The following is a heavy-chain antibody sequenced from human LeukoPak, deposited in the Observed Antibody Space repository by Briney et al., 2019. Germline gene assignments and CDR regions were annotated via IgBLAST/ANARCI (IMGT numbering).Heavy chain of an antibody. V-gene: IGHV3-30*18. CDR3: AKGRYTGSSFFDY. CDR1: GFTFSIYE. Sequence: GGSLRLSCAVSGFTFSIYEMNWVRQAPGKGLEWVALISYDGSNKYYSDSVKGRFTISRDNSKNTLYLQMNSLRPEDTAVYYCAKGRYTGSSFFDYWGQGTLVTVSS. CDR2: ISYDGSNK. J-gene: IGHJ4*02. D-gene: IGHD3-10*01.